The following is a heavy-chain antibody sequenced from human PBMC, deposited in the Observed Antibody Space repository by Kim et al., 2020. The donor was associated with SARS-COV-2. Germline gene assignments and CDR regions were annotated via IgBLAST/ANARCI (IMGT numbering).Heavy chain of an antibody. Sequence: SETLSLTCTVSGGSISSYYWSWIRQPPGKGLEWIGYIYYSGSTNYNPSLKSRVTISVDTSKNQFSLKLSSVTAADTAVYYCARGFGVDAATDNWFDPWGQGTLVTVSS. CDR2: IYYSGST. J-gene: IGHJ5*02. CDR3: ARGFGVDAATDNWFDP. D-gene: IGHD2-15*01. CDR1: GGSISSYY. V-gene: IGHV4-59*01.